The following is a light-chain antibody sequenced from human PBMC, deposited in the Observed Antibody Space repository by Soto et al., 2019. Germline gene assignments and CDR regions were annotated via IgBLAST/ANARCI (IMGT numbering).Light chain of an antibody. CDR2: EVI. CDR1: SSDVGGYDY. Sequence: QSALTQPASVSGSPGQWITIPCIGTSSDVGGYDYVSWYQQHPGKAPKLIIYEVINRPSGISNRFSGSKSGNTASLTISGLQAEDESDYYCTSFTTSRTLVFGGGTQLTVL. V-gene: IGLV2-14*01. J-gene: IGLJ2*01. CDR3: TSFTTSRTLV.